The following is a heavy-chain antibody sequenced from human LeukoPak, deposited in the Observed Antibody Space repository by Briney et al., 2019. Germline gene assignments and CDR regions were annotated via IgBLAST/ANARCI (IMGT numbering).Heavy chain of an antibody. D-gene: IGHD3-16*01. CDR1: GFTVSNNY. J-gene: IGHJ4*02. V-gene: IGHV3-53*01. Sequence: PGGSLRLSCAASGFTVSNNYMTWVRQAPGKGLEWVSIIYSDGRTYYADSEKGRFNISRDNSKNTLYLQMNSLRAEDTAVYYCARDTGGFDYWGQGTLVTVSS. CDR3: ARDTGGFDY. CDR2: IYSDGRT.